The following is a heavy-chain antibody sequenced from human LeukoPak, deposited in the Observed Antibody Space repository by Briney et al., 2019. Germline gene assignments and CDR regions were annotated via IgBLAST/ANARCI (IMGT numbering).Heavy chain of an antibody. J-gene: IGHJ4*02. V-gene: IGHV1-46*03. Sequence: GASVKVSCRASGYTFTSHYMHWVRQAPGQGLEWLGTINPSGGSTSYAQKFQGRVTMTRDTSTSTVYMEVSSLTSEGTAVYYCARGGSTGIFDYWGQGALVTVSP. CDR2: INPSGGST. D-gene: IGHD3-10*01. CDR3: ARGGSTGIFDY. CDR1: GYTFTSHY.